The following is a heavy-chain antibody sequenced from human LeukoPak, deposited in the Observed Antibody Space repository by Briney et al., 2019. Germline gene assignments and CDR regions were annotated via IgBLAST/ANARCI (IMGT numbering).Heavy chain of an antibody. CDR2: ISSSGSTI. D-gene: IGHD3-22*01. J-gene: IGHJ4*02. CDR1: GFTFSSYE. CDR3: ARVRGYYDSSGYYI. Sequence: GGSLRLSCAASGFTFSSYEMNWVRQAPGKGLEWVSYISSSGSTIYYADSVKGRFTISRDNAKNSLYLQMNSLRAEDTAVYYCARVRGYYDSSGYYIWGQGTLVTVSS. V-gene: IGHV3-48*03.